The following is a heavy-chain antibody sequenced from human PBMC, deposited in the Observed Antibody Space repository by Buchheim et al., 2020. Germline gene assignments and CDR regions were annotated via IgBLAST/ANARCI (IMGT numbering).Heavy chain of an antibody. CDR3: AKELLRFLSWTFDY. CDR2: ISYDGSNK. V-gene: IGHV3-30*18. Sequence: QVQLVESGGGVVQPGRSLRLSCAASGFTFSSYGMHWVRQAPGKGLEWVAVISYDGSNKYYADSVKGRFTISRDNSKNTLYLQMNSLRAEDTAVYYCAKELLRFLSWTFDYWGQGTL. D-gene: IGHD3-3*01. J-gene: IGHJ4*02. CDR1: GFTFSSYG.